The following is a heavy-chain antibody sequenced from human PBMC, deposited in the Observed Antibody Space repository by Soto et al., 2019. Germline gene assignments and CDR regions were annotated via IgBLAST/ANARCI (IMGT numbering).Heavy chain of an antibody. CDR1: GYTFTSYA. J-gene: IGHJ4*02. V-gene: IGHV1-3*01. D-gene: IGHD3-22*01. CDR2: INAGNGNT. Sequence: GASVKVSCKASGYTFTSYAMHWVRQAPGQRLEWMGWINAGNGNTKYSQKFQGRVTITRDTSASTAYMELSSLRSEDTAVYYCARVRVYYDSSGYYLYWGQGTLVTVSS. CDR3: ARVRVYYDSSGYYLY.